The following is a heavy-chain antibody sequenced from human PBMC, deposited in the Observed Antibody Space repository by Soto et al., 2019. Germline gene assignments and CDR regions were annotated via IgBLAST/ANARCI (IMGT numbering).Heavy chain of an antibody. J-gene: IGHJ4*02. Sequence: QVQLVQSGAEVKKPGSSVKVSCKASGGTFSSYAISWVRQAPGQGLEWMGGIIPIFGTANYAQKFQGRVTITADESTSTAYMELSSLRSEYTAVYYCARVGRIAALWDYFDYWGQGTLVTVSS. CDR3: ARVGRIAALWDYFDY. V-gene: IGHV1-69*01. CDR2: IIPIFGTA. CDR1: GGTFSSYA. D-gene: IGHD6-13*01.